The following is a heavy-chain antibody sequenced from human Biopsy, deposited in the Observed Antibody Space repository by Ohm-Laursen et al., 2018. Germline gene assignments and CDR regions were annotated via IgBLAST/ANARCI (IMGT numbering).Heavy chain of an antibody. CDR3: AIEGGTYSKSFDY. CDR2: MNPNSGKT. J-gene: IGHJ4*02. D-gene: IGHD1-26*01. V-gene: IGHV1-8*01. Sequence: ATVKISCKASGYTFTSFDINWVRQATGQGLEWMGWMNPNSGKTGYAQKFQGRVTMTTNTSVNTAYMELSSLTFEDTAVYYCAIEGGTYSKSFDYWGQGSQVIVSS. CDR1: GYTFTSFD.